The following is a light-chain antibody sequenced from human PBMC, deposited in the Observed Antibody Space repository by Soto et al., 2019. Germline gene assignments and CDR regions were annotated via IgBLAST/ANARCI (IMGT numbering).Light chain of an antibody. CDR1: QSVSSN. CDR3: QQYNNWPFIT. Sequence: EIVMTQSPATLSVSPGERSTLSCSASQSVSSNLAWYHQKPGQAPRLLIYGASTRATGIPARFSGSGSGTELTLTISSLQSEDFAVYYCQQYNNWPFITFGQGTRLEIK. J-gene: IGKJ5*01. V-gene: IGKV3-15*01. CDR2: GAS.